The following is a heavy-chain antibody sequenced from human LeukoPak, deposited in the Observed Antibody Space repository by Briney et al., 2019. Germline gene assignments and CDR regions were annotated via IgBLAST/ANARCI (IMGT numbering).Heavy chain of an antibody. D-gene: IGHD2-2*01. CDR2: ISVSGENT. CDR1: GFTFSSYA. J-gene: IGHJ3*02. Sequence: GGSLRLSCAASGFTFSSYAMTWVRQAPGKGLQWVSTISVSGENTYYADSVKGRFTISRDNAKNTLYLQMNSLRAEDTAVYYCARSPVEVDGFDIWGQGTMVTVSS. CDR3: ARSPVEVDGFDI. V-gene: IGHV3-23*01.